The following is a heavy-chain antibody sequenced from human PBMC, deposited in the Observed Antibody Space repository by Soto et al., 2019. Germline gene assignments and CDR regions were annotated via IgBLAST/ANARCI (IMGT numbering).Heavy chain of an antibody. J-gene: IGHJ5*02. CDR3: ARETITMVRGVIENWFDP. CDR2: IYYSGST. V-gene: IGHV4-59*12. Sequence: PSETLSLTCTVSGGSISSYYWSWIRQPPGKGLEWIGYIYYSGSTYYNPSLKSRVTISVDTSKNQFSLKLSSVTAADTAVYYCARETITMVRGVIENWFDPWGQGTLVTVSS. CDR1: GGSISSYY. D-gene: IGHD3-10*01.